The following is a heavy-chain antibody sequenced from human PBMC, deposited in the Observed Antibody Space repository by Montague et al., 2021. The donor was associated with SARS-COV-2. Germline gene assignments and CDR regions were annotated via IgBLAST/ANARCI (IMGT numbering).Heavy chain of an antibody. CDR3: ARRGDYGGPRFDY. D-gene: IGHD4-23*01. V-gene: IGHV4-39*01. CDR2: IYYSGST. CDR1: GGSVSSRSYY. J-gene: IGHJ4*02. Sequence: SETLSLTCTVSGGSVSSRSYYWGWIRQPPWKGLEWIGSIYYSGSTHYNPSLKSRVTIPVDTSKNQFSLKLSSVTAADTAVYYCARRGDYGGPRFDYWGQGTLVSVSS.